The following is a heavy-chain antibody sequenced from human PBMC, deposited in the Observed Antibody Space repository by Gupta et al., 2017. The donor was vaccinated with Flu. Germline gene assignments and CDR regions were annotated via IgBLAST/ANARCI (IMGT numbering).Heavy chain of an antibody. CDR3: TKRTSADNSYYYYIDV. V-gene: IGHV3-23*01. J-gene: IGHJ6*03. Sequence: YADSVKGRFTISRDNSKNTLYLQMNILRAEDTAVYYCTKRTSADNSYYYYIDVWGKGTTVIVSS. D-gene: IGHD2-2*01.